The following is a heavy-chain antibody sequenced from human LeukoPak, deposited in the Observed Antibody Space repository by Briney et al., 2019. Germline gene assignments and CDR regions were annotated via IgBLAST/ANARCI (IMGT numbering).Heavy chain of an antibody. CDR3: ARDHSDAAILTWWFDP. D-gene: IGHD2-2*02. Sequence: ASVTVSCKASGYTFSRHWIHWVRQAAGQGLEWMAIINPSDGSTSYAQKLQGRVSLSRDTSTNTVNMELSSQKSEDTAVYYCARDHSDAAILTWWFDPWGQGTLVIVSS. J-gene: IGHJ5*02. CDR2: INPSDGST. V-gene: IGHV1-46*01. CDR1: GYTFSRHW.